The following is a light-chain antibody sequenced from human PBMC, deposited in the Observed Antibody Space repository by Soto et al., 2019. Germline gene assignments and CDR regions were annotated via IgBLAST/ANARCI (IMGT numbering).Light chain of an antibody. V-gene: IGLV2-14*01. Sequence: QSALTQPASVSGSPGQSITISCTGTSSDVGGYNYVSWYQQHPGKAPKLMIYAVTDRPSGVSSRFSGSKSGNTASLTISGLQSEDEGNYYCSSYTRGSTLVFGGGTKLTVL. CDR2: AVT. CDR3: SSYTRGSTLV. J-gene: IGLJ3*02. CDR1: SSDVGGYNY.